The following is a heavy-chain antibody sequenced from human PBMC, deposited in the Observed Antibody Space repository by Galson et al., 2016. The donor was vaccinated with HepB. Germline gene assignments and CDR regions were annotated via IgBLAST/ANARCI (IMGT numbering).Heavy chain of an antibody. CDR2: INPSGGST. V-gene: IGHV1-46*01. CDR3: ARGTGTGGYFDY. CDR1: GYTFTSYY. D-gene: IGHD3/OR15-3a*01. Sequence: SVKVSCKASGYTFTSYYMHWVRQAPGQGLEWMGIINPSGGSTSYAQKFQGRVTVTRDTSTSTVYMELSSLRPEDTAVYYCARGTGTGGYFDYWGQGTLVTVSS. J-gene: IGHJ4*02.